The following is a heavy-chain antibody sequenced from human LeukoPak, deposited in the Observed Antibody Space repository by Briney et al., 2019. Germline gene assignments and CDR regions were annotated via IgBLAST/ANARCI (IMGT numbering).Heavy chain of an antibody. CDR1: GGSISSYY. D-gene: IGHD3-10*01. V-gene: IGHV4-59*08. Sequence: SETLSLTCTVSGGSISSYYWSWIRQPPGKGLEWLGYIYYSGSTNYNPSLKSRVTISVDTSKNQFSLRLSSVTAADTAVYYCARLYGSGSYYHYYYYYGMDVWGQGTTVTVSS. CDR3: ARLYGSGSYYHYYYYYGMDV. CDR2: IYYSGST. J-gene: IGHJ6*02.